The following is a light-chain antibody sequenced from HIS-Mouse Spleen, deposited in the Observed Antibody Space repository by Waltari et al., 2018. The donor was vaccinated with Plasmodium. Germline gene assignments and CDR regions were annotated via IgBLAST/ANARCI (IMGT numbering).Light chain of an antibody. J-gene: IGLJ2*01. CDR1: SSDVGSYNL. Sequence: PGQSLTIPGPGTSSDVGSYNLVSWYQQHPGKAPKLMIYEGSKRPSGVSNRFSGSKSGNTASLTISGLQAEDEADYYCCSYAGSSTFVVFGGGTKLTVL. V-gene: IGLV2-23*03. CDR3: CSYAGSSTFVV. CDR2: EGS.